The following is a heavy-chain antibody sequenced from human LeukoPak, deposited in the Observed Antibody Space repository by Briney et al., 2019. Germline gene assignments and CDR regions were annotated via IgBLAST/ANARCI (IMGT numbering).Heavy chain of an antibody. D-gene: IGHD1-26*01. V-gene: IGHV4-59*01. CDR1: GDSISSFY. CDR2: IYYSGST. Sequence: SETLSLTCTVSGDSISSFYWSWIRQPPGKGLEYIGYIYYSGSTNYNPSLKSRVTISLDTSKNQFSLKLTSVTAADTAVHYCARGKWELVSGEAFDIWGQGTMVTVSS. J-gene: IGHJ3*02. CDR3: ARGKWELVSGEAFDI.